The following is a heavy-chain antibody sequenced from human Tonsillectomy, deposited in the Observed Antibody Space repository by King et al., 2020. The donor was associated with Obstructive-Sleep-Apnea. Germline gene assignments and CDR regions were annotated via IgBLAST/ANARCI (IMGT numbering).Heavy chain of an antibody. V-gene: IGHV3-9*01. CDR2: INWNSGSI. CDR3: AKDVSSGWYGPKDY. Sequence: AQLVQSGGDLVQPGRSLRLSCAASGFTFDNFAMHWVRQAPGKGLELVSGINWNSGSIGYGDSVKGRFTISRDNARNSLYLQMNRLRTEDTALYYCAKDVSSGWYGPKDYWGQGTPVIVSS. D-gene: IGHD6-19*01. CDR1: GFTFDNFA. J-gene: IGHJ4*02.